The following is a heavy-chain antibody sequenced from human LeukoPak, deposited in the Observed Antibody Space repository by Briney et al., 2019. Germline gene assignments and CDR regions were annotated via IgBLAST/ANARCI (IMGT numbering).Heavy chain of an antibody. V-gene: IGHV4-39*01. D-gene: IGHD1-26*01. CDR1: GGSISSSSYY. CDR3: ARHVNTNGSPSDY. Sequence: TSETLSLTCTVSGGSISSSSYYWGWIRQPPGKGLEWIGSIYYSGSTYYNPSLKSRVTISVDTSKNQFSLRLRSVTAADTAMYYCARHVNTNGSPSDYWGQGTLVTVSS. J-gene: IGHJ4*02. CDR2: IYYSGST.